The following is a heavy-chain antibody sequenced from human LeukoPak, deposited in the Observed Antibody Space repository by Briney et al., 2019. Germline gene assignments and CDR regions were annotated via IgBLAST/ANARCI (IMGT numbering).Heavy chain of an antibody. Sequence: GGSLRLSCAASGLTVSSNCMSWVRQAPGKGLEWVSFIYSGGDTYFADSVKGRFTVSRDNSKNTLYLQMNNLRAEDTAVYYCAKLGINYYYMDVWGKGTTVTISS. V-gene: IGHV3-53*05. CDR1: GLTVSSNC. CDR2: IYSGGDT. D-gene: IGHD7-27*01. J-gene: IGHJ6*03. CDR3: AKLGINYYYMDV.